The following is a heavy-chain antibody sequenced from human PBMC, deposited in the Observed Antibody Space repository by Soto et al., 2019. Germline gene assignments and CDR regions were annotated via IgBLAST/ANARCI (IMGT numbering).Heavy chain of an antibody. D-gene: IGHD3-10*01. V-gene: IGHV3-48*01. Sequence: GGSLRLSCAASGFTFSSYAMHWVRQAPGKGLEYVSYISSSSSTIYYADSVKGRFTISRDNAKNSLYLQMNSLRAEDTAVYYCARDRLFGSGTYYYGMDVWGQGTTVTVSS. CDR1: GFTFSSYA. CDR3: ARDRLFGSGTYYYGMDV. J-gene: IGHJ6*02. CDR2: ISSSSSTI.